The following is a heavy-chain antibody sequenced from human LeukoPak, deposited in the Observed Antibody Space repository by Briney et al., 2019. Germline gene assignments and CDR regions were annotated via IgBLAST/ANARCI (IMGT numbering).Heavy chain of an antibody. CDR2: IYYSGST. V-gene: IGHV4-39*01. Sequence: SETLSLTCTDSGGSISNSTYYWAWIRQPPGKGLEWIGSIYYSGSTYYNSSLKSRVTISVDTSKNQFSLKLTSVTAAETAVYYCVAAVAAIDYWGQGTLVTVSS. CDR3: VAAVAAIDY. D-gene: IGHD2-15*01. J-gene: IGHJ4*02. CDR1: GGSISNSTYY.